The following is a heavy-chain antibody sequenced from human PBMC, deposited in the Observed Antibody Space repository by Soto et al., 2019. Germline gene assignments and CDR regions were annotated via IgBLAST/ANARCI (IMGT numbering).Heavy chain of an antibody. CDR1: GGSIYNGGYF. V-gene: IGHV4-30-4*01. D-gene: IGHD3-9*01. CDR3: ARARQYYDCEIDP. CDR2: IHNSGSP. J-gene: IGHJ5*02. Sequence: SETLSLTCSVSGGSIYNGGYFWSWIRQSPGKGLEWIGHIHNSGSPYNNPSLKSRVTISADTSKNQFSLKLTSVTAADTAVYYCARARQYYDCEIDPWGQGTLVTVSS.